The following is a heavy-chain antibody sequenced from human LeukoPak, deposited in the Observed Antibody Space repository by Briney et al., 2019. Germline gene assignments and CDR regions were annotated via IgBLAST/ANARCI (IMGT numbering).Heavy chain of an antibody. J-gene: IGHJ4*02. CDR2: ISAYNGNT. Sequence: ASVNVSCTASGYTFTSYGISWVRQAPGQGLEWMGWISAYNGNTNYAQKLQGRVTMTTDTSTSTAYMELRSLRSDDTAVYYCARGRQYSSSQAGDYWGQGTLVTVSS. V-gene: IGHV1-18*01. D-gene: IGHD6-6*01. CDR3: ARGRQYSSSQAGDY. CDR1: GYTFTSYG.